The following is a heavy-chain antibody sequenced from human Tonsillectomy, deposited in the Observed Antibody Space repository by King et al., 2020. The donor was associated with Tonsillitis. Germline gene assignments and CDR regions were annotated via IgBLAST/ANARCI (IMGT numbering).Heavy chain of an antibody. CDR2: ISSSSNYI. D-gene: IGHD2-15*01. Sequence: VQLVESGGGLVKPGGSLRLSCAASGFTFDTYTMNWVRQAPGKGLEWVSFISSSSNYIYYADSVKGRFTISRDNAKNSLYLQMNSLRADDTAVYYCARGGANIAVAVAGYDAFDIWGQGTMVTVSS. CDR1: GFTFDTYT. CDR3: ARGGANIAVAVAGYDAFDI. V-gene: IGHV3-21*01. J-gene: IGHJ3*02.